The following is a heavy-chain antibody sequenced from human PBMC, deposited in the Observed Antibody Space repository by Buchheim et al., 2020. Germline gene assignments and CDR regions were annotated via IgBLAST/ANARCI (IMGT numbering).Heavy chain of an antibody. Sequence: QVQLQESGPGLVKPSQTLSLTCTVSGGSISSGSYYWSWIRPPAGKGLEWIGRIYTSGSTNYNPSLKSRVTISVDTSKNPFSLKRSSVTAADTAVYYCARVKLELSYYGMDVWGQGTT. CDR2: IYTSGST. CDR1: GGSISSGSYY. D-gene: IGHD1-7*01. V-gene: IGHV4-61*02. J-gene: IGHJ6*02. CDR3: ARVKLELSYYGMDV.